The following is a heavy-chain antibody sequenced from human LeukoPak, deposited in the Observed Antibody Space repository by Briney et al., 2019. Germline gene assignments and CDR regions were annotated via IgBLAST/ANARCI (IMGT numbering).Heavy chain of an antibody. J-gene: IGHJ5*02. D-gene: IGHD3-10*02. CDR1: GFTVTSNY. Sequence: GGSLRLSCAASGFTVTSNYMSWVRQAPGKGLEWVSIIYSGGGAYYADSVKGRFTIARDNSRNTLFLQMNSLRAEDTAMYYCARVFPPNWFDPWGQGTLVTVSS. CDR2: IYSGGGA. CDR3: ARVFPPNWFDP. V-gene: IGHV3-66*01.